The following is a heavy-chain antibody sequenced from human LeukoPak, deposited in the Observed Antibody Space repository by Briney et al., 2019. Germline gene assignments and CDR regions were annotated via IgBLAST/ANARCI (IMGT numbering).Heavy chain of an antibody. CDR1: GFTFSSYW. Sequence: SGGSLRLSCAASGFTFSSYWMNWVRQAPGKGLVWVSRIASDGSSTTYADSVKGRFSISRDNAKNTLYLQMNSLRVEDTAVYYCARGRPHGNDYWGREPWSPSPQ. CDR3: ARGRPHGNDY. CDR2: IASDGSST. J-gene: IGHJ4*02. D-gene: IGHD4-23*01. V-gene: IGHV3-74*01.